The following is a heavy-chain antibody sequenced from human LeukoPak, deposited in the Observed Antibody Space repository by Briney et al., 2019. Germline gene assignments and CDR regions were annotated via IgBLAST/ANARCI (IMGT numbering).Heavy chain of an antibody. CDR1: GGSVSTSYY. D-gene: IGHD3-22*01. V-gene: IGHV4-59*02. CDR3: AREGGANYYDSIVYFDY. Sequence: SETLSLTCAVSGGSVSTSYYWSWIRQPPGKGLEWIGYIYYSGSTNYNPSLKSRVTISVDTSKNQFSLKLSSVTAADTAVYYCAREGGANYYDSIVYFDYWGQGTLVTVSS. J-gene: IGHJ4*02. CDR2: IYYSGST.